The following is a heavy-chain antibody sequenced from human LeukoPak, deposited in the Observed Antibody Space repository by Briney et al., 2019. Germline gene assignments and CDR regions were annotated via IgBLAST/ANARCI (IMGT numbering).Heavy chain of an antibody. J-gene: IGHJ4*02. CDR1: GGTFSSYA. D-gene: IGHD2-15*01. Sequence: SVKVSCKASGGTFSSYAISWVRQAPGQGLVWMGRIIPIFGIANYAQKFQGRVTITADKSTSTAYMELSSLRSEDTAVYYCARDLYCSGGSCEPSFDYWGQGTLVTVSS. V-gene: IGHV1-69*04. CDR2: IIPIFGIA. CDR3: ARDLYCSGGSCEPSFDY.